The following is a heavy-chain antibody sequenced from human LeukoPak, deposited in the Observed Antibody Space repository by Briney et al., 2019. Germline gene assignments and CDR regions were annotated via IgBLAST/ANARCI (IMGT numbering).Heavy chain of an antibody. Sequence: SETLSLTCAVYGGSFSGYYWSWIRQPPGKGLEWIGEINHSGSTNYSPSLKSRVTISVDTSKNQFSLKLSSVTAADTAVYYCARGSIAAAGTFGYWGQGTLVTVSS. CDR1: GGSFSGYY. CDR2: INHSGST. J-gene: IGHJ4*02. CDR3: ARGSIAAAGTFGY. V-gene: IGHV4-34*01. D-gene: IGHD6-13*01.